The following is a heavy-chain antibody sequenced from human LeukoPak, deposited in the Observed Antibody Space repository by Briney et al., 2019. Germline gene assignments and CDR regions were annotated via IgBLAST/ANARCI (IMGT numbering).Heavy chain of an antibody. CDR1: GFTFSSYW. J-gene: IGHJ4*02. Sequence: GGSLRLSCAASGFTFSSYWMSWVRQASGKGLEWVGRIRSKANSYATAYAASVKGRFTISRDDSKNTAYLQMNSLKTEDTAVYYCARFSRSAESHWGQGTLVTVSS. CDR3: ARFSRSAESH. D-gene: IGHD2-15*01. V-gene: IGHV3-73*01. CDR2: IRSKANSYAT.